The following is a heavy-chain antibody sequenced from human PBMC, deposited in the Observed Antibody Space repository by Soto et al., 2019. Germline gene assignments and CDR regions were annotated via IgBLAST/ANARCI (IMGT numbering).Heavy chain of an antibody. J-gene: IGHJ4*02. CDR1: GYSFTSYW. D-gene: IGHD2-21*02. CDR3: ARLKLSVTTIGYFDY. Sequence: EVRLVQSGAEVKKPGESLKISCKGSGYSFTSYWIGWVRQMPGKGLEWMGIIYPGDSDTRYSPSFQGQVTISADKSISTAYLQWSSLKASDTAMYYCARLKLSVTTIGYFDYWGQGTLVTVSS. CDR2: IYPGDSDT. V-gene: IGHV5-51*03.